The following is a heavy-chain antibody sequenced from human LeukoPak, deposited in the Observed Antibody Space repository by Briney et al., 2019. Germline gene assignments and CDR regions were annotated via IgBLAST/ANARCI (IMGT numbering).Heavy chain of an antibody. CDR3: ARGGVVVAATHYYFDY. D-gene: IGHD2-15*01. CDR2: INPNSGGT. Sequence: GASVKVSCKASGYTFTGYYMHWVRQAPGQGLEWMGWINPNSGGTNYAQKFQGRVTITRNTSISTAYMELSSLRSEDTAVYYCARGGVVVAATHYYFDYWGQGTLVTVSS. J-gene: IGHJ4*02. V-gene: IGHV1-2*02. CDR1: GYTFTGYY.